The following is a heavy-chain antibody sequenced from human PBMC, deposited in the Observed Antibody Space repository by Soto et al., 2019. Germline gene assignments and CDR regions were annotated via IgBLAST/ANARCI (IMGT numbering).Heavy chain of an antibody. V-gene: IGHV1-3*01. J-gene: IGHJ3*01. CDR1: GFTFSDNL. D-gene: IGHD5-18*01. CDR3: ARDIQSVGPRANDAFDV. Sequence: QVPLVQSGAELKKPGASVNISCTASGFTFSDNLINWVRQVPGQGLEWMGWLNPDPGNTRYSETFQGRGTISRHPTASIAYLELSGLENEDTALYFCARDIQSVGPRANDAFDVWGQGTMITVSS. CDR2: LNPDPGNT.